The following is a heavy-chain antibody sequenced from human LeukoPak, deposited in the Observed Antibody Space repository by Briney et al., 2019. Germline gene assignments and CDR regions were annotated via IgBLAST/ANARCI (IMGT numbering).Heavy chain of an antibody. J-gene: IGHJ4*02. CDR1: GYSFTNYW. V-gene: IGHV5-51*01. CDR3: ATGRYCSGTTCYSSLDF. D-gene: IGHD2-15*01. CDR2: IHPGDSNT. Sequence: GESLKISCKGSGYSFTNYWIAWVRQMPGKGLEWMGVIHPGDSNTRYSPSFQGQVTISVDKSITTAYLQWSSLKASDTAVYYCATGRYCSGTTCYSSLDFWGQGTLVTVSS.